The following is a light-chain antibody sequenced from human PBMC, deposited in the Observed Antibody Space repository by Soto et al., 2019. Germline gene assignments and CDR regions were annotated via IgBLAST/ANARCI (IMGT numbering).Light chain of an antibody. CDR1: QDIAIY. V-gene: IGKV1-9*01. J-gene: IGKJ4*01. Sequence: IQCTKSPSSLSASVGDRVTITCRASQDIAIYLAWYQQKPGEAPKMLIYAASTLYGGVPSRFSGSGSGTDFALTITSLQAEDFATYYCQQLRMYPSTFGGGTKVDI. CDR3: QQLRMYPST. CDR2: AAS.